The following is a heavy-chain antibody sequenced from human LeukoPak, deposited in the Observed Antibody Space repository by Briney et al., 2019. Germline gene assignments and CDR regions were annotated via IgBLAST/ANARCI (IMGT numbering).Heavy chain of an antibody. CDR2: INSDGSST. CDR1: GFTFSSYW. CDR3: ARDWPPRSSAMAPMLDY. V-gene: IGHV3-74*01. Sequence: GGSLRLSCAASGFTFSSYWLHWVRQAPGKGLVWVSRINSDGSSTSYADSVKGRFTISRDNAKNTLYLQMNSLRAEDTAVYYCARDWPPRSSAMAPMLDYWGQGTLVTVSS. J-gene: IGHJ4*02. D-gene: IGHD5-18*01.